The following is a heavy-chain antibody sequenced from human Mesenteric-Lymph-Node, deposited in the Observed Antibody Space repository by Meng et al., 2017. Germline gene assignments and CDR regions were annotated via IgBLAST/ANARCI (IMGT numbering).Heavy chain of an antibody. CDR3: ARFEMDSGWYDDAFDI. CDR2: ISSSSYI. Sequence: GESLKISCAASGFTFDDYGMSWVRQAPGKGLEWVSSISSSSYIYYADSVKGRFTISRDNAKNSLYLQMNSLRAEDTAVYYCARFEMDSGWYDDAFDIWGQGTMVTCSS. D-gene: IGHD6-19*01. CDR1: GFTFDDYG. V-gene: IGHV3-69-1*01. J-gene: IGHJ3*02.